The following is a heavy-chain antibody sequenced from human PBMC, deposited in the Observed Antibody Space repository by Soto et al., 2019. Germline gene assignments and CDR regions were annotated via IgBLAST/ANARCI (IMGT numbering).Heavy chain of an antibody. V-gene: IGHV5-51*01. Sequence: ESLKISCKGSGYSFTSYWIGWVRQMPGKGLEWMGIIYPGDSDTRYSPSFQGQVTISADKSISTAYLQWSSLKASDTAMYYCARQGWTTVTAVYYYYYMDVWGKGTTVTVSS. CDR3: ARQGWTTVTAVYYYYYMDV. D-gene: IGHD4-17*01. CDR1: GYSFTSYW. CDR2: IYPGDSDT. J-gene: IGHJ6*03.